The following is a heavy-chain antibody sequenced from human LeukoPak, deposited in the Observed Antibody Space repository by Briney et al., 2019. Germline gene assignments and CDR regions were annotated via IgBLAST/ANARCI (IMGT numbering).Heavy chain of an antibody. CDR3: ARDQKELGWFDP. Sequence: KPSETLSLTCAVYGGSFSDYYWSWIRQPPGKGLEWIGYIYYSGSTYYNPSLKSRVTISVDTSKNQFSLKLSTVTAADTAVYYCARDQKELGWFDPWGQGTLVTVSS. CDR2: IYYSGST. D-gene: IGHD3-10*01. J-gene: IGHJ5*02. CDR1: GGSFSDYY. V-gene: IGHV4-30-4*08.